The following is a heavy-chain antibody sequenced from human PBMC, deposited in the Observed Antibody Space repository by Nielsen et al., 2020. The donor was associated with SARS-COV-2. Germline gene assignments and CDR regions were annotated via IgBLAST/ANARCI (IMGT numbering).Heavy chain of an antibody. V-gene: IGHV3-21*01. Sequence: GGSLRLSCAASGFTFSSYAVNWVRQAPGKALEWVSCISSGGTYISYADSVKGRFTISRDNAKNSLYLQMNSLRAEDTAVYFCSSPLSELQSLPNLMDVWGQGTTVTVSS. D-gene: IGHD1-26*01. CDR2: ISSGGTYI. CDR1: GFTFSSYA. J-gene: IGHJ6*02. CDR3: SSPLSELQSLPNLMDV.